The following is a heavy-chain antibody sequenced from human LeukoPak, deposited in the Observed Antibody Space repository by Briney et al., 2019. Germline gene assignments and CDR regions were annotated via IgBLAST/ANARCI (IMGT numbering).Heavy chain of an antibody. CDR1: GFTFGNYA. D-gene: IGHD6-13*01. J-gene: IGHJ4*02. CDR2: ISDST. CDR3: AKDLGVAAAGVVY. V-gene: IGHV3-23*01. Sequence: GGSLRLSCAVSGFTFGNYAMSWVRQAPGKGLEWVSAISDSTYYADSVKGRFTISRDNSKNTLYLQMNSLRAEDTAVYYCAKDLGVAAAGVVYWGQGTLVTVSS.